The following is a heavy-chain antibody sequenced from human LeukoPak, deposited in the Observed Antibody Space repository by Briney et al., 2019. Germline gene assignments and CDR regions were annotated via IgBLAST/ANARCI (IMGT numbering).Heavy chain of an antibody. D-gene: IGHD3-3*01. CDR2: IKQDGSEK. CDR3: ARDSRPYYDFWSGYSVGNYYYYGMDV. J-gene: IGHJ6*02. V-gene: IGHV3-7*03. CDR1: GFTFSSYW. Sequence: GGSLRLSCAASGFTFSSYWMSWVRQAPGKGLEWVANIKQDGSEKYYVDSVKGRFTISRDNAKNSLYLQMNSLRAEDTALYYCARDSRPYYDFWSGYSVGNYYYYGMDVWGQGTTVTVSS.